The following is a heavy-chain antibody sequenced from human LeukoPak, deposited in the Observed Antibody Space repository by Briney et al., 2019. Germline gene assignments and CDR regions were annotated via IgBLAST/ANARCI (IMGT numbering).Heavy chain of an antibody. Sequence: SETLSLTCSVSGGSISTSNYYWVWIRQSPEKGLEWIGSIFHNGNAFYSPSLQSRVTMSLDTSKSQFYLKLNSATAADTAVYYCAKSNGYGLVDIWGQGTMVTVSS. CDR2: IFHNGNA. D-gene: IGHD3-10*01. V-gene: IGHV4-39*07. J-gene: IGHJ3*02. CDR3: AKSNGYGLVDI. CDR1: GGSISTSNYY.